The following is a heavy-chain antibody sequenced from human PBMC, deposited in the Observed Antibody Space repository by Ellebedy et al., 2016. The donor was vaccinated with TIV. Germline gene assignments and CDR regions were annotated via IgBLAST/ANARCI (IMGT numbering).Heavy chain of an antibody. CDR2: ISSTGVST. D-gene: IGHD4-17*01. Sequence: GGSLRLSCAASGFTFTNHAMSWVRQAPGKGLEWVSGISSTGVSTYYADSVRGRFTISRDASKNTLYLQANSLRAEDTAVYYCATDGSYGDYRFPTHAFEIWGQGTMVTVSS. CDR3: ATDGSYGDYRFPTHAFEI. J-gene: IGHJ3*02. CDR1: GFTFTNHA. V-gene: IGHV3-23*01.